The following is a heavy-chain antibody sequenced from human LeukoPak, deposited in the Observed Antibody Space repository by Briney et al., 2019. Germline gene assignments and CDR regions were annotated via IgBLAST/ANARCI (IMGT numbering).Heavy chain of an antibody. V-gene: IGHV1-8*02. CDR1: VHTFTNSD. Sequence: ASVRVSSKAVVHTFTNSDVNWVRQAPGRGLEWVGWLNPESGNKGYAQKFQGRVTMTMNTSITTAFMELSSLRTDDTAVYYCARGIYPRYYIDVWGKGSAITVSS. CDR3: ARGIYPRYYIDV. CDR2: LNPESGNK. J-gene: IGHJ6*03. D-gene: IGHD5/OR15-5a*01.